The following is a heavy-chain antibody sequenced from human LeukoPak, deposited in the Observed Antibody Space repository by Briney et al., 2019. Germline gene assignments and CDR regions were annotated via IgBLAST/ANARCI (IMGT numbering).Heavy chain of an antibody. D-gene: IGHD2-2*01. CDR1: GYTFTKYG. Sequence: ASVKVSCKASGYTFTKYGITWVRQAPGQGLEWMGWISTYNGNTNYAQKLQGRVTMTTDTSTSTAYMELRSLRSDGTAVYYCGRVLAYCSSTSCHDYWGQGTLVTVYS. CDR3: GRVLAYCSSTSCHDY. CDR2: ISTYNGNT. J-gene: IGHJ4*02. V-gene: IGHV1-18*01.